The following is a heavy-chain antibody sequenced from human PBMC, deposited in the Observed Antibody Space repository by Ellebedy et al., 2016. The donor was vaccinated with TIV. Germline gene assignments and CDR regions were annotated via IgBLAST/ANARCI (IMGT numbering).Heavy chain of an antibody. CDR2: ISYDGSKK. Sequence: GESLKISCAASGFTFSSYAMHWVRQAPGKGLEWVAVISYDGSKKYYVDSVKGRFTISRDNSKNTLYLQMNSLRAEDTAVYYCARDLSPTGLRGYFHYWGQGTLVTVSS. V-gene: IGHV3-30*04. J-gene: IGHJ1*01. D-gene: IGHD3-10*01. CDR3: ARDLSPTGLRGYFHY. CDR1: GFTFSSYA.